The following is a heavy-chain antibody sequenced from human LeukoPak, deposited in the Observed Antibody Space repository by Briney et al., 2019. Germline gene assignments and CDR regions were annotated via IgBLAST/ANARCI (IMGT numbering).Heavy chain of an antibody. CDR2: ISGSGGST. D-gene: IGHD4-17*01. V-gene: IGHV3-23*01. Sequence: GRSLRLSCAASGFTFSSYAMSRVRQAPGKGLEWLSAISGSGGSTYYADSVKGRFTISRDNSKNTLYLQMNSLRAEDTAVYYCAKETLAVTSYVDYWGQGTLVTVSS. CDR1: GFTFSSYA. CDR3: AKETLAVTSYVDY. J-gene: IGHJ4*02.